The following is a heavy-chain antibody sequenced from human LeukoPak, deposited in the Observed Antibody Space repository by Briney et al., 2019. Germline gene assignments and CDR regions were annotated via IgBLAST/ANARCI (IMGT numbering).Heavy chain of an antibody. CDR2: IYYSGNS. CDR1: GGSISDYS. J-gene: IGHJ4*02. V-gene: IGHV4-59*01. Sequence: PSETLSLTCTVSGGSISDYSWNWIRQTPGKGLEWIGQIYYSGNSNYNPSLKSRVIISVDTSKNQLSLKLNSVTAADTAVYYCARSWGAGTTVVWGQGTLVTVSS. CDR3: ARSWGAGTTVV. D-gene: IGHD1-7*01.